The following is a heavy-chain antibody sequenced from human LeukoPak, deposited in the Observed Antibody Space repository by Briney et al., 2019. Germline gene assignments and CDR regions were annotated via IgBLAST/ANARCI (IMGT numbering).Heavy chain of an antibody. Sequence: GGSLRLSCAASGFTFNNNAMSWVRQAPGKGLEWVSGISGSGGSAYYADSVKGRFTISRDISKDTLYLEMNSLRAEDAAVYYCAKIAGSGSYYNGFDSWGQGTLVTVSS. CDR3: AKIAGSGSYYNGFDS. J-gene: IGHJ4*02. CDR2: ISGSGGSA. CDR1: GFTFNNNA. D-gene: IGHD3-10*01. V-gene: IGHV3-23*01.